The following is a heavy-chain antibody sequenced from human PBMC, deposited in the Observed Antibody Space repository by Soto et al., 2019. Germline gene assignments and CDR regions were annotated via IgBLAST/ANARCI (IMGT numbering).Heavy chain of an antibody. V-gene: IGHV4-30-2*01. J-gene: IGHJ4*02. CDR1: GDSISSGAYS. D-gene: IGHD1-1*01. Sequence: QLQLQESGSRLVEPSRTLSLTCAMSGDSISSGAYSWTWVRQPPGKRLEWIGFMYYSGYSTYNPSLKRRVSMSVDQSKNQFSLNLISLTAADTAVYFCAGGQLERVLQYWGQGSLVTVSS. CDR2: MYYSGYS. CDR3: AGGQLERVLQY.